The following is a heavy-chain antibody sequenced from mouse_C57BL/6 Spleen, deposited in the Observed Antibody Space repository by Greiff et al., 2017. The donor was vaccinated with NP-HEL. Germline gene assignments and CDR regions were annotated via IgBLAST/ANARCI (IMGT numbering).Heavy chain of an antibody. D-gene: IGHD1-1*01. Sequence: QVQLQQSGAELVRPGASVTLSCKASGYTFTDYEMHWVKQTPVHGLEWIGAIDPETGGTAYNQKFKGKAILTADKSSSTAYMELRSLTSEDSAVYYCTRRVYGSSLGNFDYWGQGTTLTVSS. CDR2: IDPETGGT. J-gene: IGHJ2*01. CDR1: GYTFTDYE. V-gene: IGHV1-15*01. CDR3: TRRVYGSSLGNFDY.